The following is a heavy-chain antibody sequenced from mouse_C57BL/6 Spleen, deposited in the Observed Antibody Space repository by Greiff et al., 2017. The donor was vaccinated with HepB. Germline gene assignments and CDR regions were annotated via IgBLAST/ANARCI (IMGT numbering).Heavy chain of an antibody. J-gene: IGHJ3*01. V-gene: IGHV5-4*03. D-gene: IGHD1-1*01. CDR2: ISDGGSYT. Sequence: EVMLVESGGGLVKPGGSLKLSCAASGFTFSSYAMSWVRQTPEKRLEWVATISDGGSYTYYPHNVKGRFTISRDNAKNNLYLQMSHLKSEDTAMYYCARAYYYGTWFAYWGQGTLVTVSA. CDR3: ARAYYYGTWFAY. CDR1: GFTFSSYA.